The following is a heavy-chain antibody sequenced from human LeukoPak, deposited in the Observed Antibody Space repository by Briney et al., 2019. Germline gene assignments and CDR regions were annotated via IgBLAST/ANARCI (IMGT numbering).Heavy chain of an antibody. CDR2: YYYSGST. CDR1: GGSISSCSFY. J-gene: IGHJ4*02. Sequence: SETLPLTCTVSGGSISSCSFYWGWLRQPPGKGLEGIGCYYYSGSTYYNPSLKSRVPIPLDKSKNQLYPKPTSVEAADTAVYYCARLRRRSMDSDYWGQGTLVPVPS. CDR3: ARLRRRSMDSDY. V-gene: IGHV4-39*01. D-gene: IGHD2-2*03.